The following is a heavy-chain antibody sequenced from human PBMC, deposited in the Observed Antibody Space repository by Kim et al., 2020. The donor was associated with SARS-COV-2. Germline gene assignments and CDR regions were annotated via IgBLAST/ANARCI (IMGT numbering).Heavy chain of an antibody. J-gene: IGHJ3*02. CDR1: GFTVSSNY. CDR3: SRGTRAYGSGSYCYALDI. D-gene: IGHD3-10*01. CDR2: IYSGGST. V-gene: IGHV3-53*01. Sequence: GGSLRLSCAASGFTVSSNYMSWVRQAPGKGLEWVSVIYSGGSTYYSDSAKGRCSISRDNSKNTLYHQKNSLRADDAAVYYYSRGTRAYGSGSYCYALDI.